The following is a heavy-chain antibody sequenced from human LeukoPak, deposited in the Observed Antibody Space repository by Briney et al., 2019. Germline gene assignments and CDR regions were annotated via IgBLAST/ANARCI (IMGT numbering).Heavy chain of an antibody. D-gene: IGHD1-26*01. CDR3: ARAPRVIVGVGPFTSGYSQH. CDR1: GGSFSGYY. V-gene: IGHV4-34*01. Sequence: PSETLSLTCAVYGGSFSGYYWSWIRQPPGKGLEWIGEVNHSGSTNYNPSLKSRVTISVNTSKNQFSLKLSSVTAADTAVYYCARAPRVIVGVGPFTSGYSQHGGQATLSTVSS. J-gene: IGHJ1*01. CDR2: VNHSGST.